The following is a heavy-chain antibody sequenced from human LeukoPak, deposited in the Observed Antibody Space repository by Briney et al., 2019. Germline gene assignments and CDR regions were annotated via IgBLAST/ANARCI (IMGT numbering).Heavy chain of an antibody. D-gene: IGHD3-10*01. CDR3: APYGSGFSVDDL. J-gene: IGHJ5*02. CDR1: GGSFNNYY. CDR2: INHSGST. V-gene: IGHV4-34*01. Sequence: PSETLSLTCAIYGGSFNNYYWSWIRQPPGMGLEWIGEINHSGSTNYNPSLKSRVTISVDKSKNQFSLRLSSVTAADTAVYYCAPYGSGFSVDDLWGQGTLVTVSS.